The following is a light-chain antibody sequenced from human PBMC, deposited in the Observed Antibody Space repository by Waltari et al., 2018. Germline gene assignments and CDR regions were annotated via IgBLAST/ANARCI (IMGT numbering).Light chain of an antibody. CDR3: CSYAGNYVWV. J-gene: IGLJ3*02. V-gene: IGLV2-23*02. Sequence: QSALTQPAAVSGPPGQSVTISCIGASIDIGRYAIVSWYQQHPGNAPKLVIPDVSKRPYGVSARLAGSKSGDTASLTISGLQFEDEADYYCCSYAGNYVWVFGGGTRLTVL. CDR1: SIDIGRYAI. CDR2: DVS.